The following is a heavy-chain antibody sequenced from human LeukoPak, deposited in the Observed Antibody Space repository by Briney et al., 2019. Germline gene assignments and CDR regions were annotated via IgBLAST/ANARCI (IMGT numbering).Heavy chain of an antibody. V-gene: IGHV3-11*01. J-gene: IGHJ4*02. CDR3: ARGTTGTTDFDY. D-gene: IGHD1-1*01. Sequence: KSGGSLRLSCAACGFTFSDYYMNGIRQARGKGLEWVSYISTSGTTMSYADSVKGRFTISRDSAKNALYLQMNSLRAEDTAVYYCARGTTGTTDFDYWGQGTLVTVSS. CDR2: ISTSGTTM. CDR1: GFTFSDYY.